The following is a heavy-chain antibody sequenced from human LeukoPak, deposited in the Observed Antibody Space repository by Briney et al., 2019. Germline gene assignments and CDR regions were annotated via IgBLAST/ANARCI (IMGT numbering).Heavy chain of an antibody. CDR1: GFTFSSYS. CDR3: ARSTRGSGYPNDY. CDR2: ISSSSSYI. J-gene: IGHJ4*02. V-gene: IGHV3-21*01. Sequence: GGSLRLSCAASGFTFSSYSMNWVRQAPGKGLEWVSSISSSSSYIYYADSVKGRFTISRDNAKNSLYLQMNSLGAEDTAVYYCARSTRGSGYPNDYWGQGTLVTVSS. D-gene: IGHD3-22*01.